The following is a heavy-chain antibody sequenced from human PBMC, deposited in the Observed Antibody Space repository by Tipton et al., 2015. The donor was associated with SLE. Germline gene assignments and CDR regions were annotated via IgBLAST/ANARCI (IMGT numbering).Heavy chain of an antibody. J-gene: IGHJ4*02. CDR1: SSSDHY. CDR3: ARDPGTGGNFDY. V-gene: IGHV4-39*07. CDR2: ISYSGGT. D-gene: IGHD1-14*01. Sequence: TLSLTCTISSSDHYWGWIRQPPGKGLEWIGSISYSGGTHYNPSLKSRIIISVDMSKNQFSLRLSSVTAADTAVYYCARDPGTGGNFDYWGQGTLITVSS.